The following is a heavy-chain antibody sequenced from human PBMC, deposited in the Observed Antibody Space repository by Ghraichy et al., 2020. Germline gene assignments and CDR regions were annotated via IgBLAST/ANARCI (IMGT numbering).Heavy chain of an antibody. CDR2: IKQDGSEK. Sequence: GGSLRLSCAASGFTFSSYWMCWVRQAPGKGLEWVANIKQDGSEKYYVDSVKGRFTISRDNAKNSLYLQMNSLRAEDTAVYYCARDTSSGWGSGGYYYYGMDVWGQGTTVTVSS. D-gene: IGHD6-19*01. V-gene: IGHV3-7*03. J-gene: IGHJ6*02. CDR3: ARDTSSGWGSGGYYYYGMDV. CDR1: GFTFSSYW.